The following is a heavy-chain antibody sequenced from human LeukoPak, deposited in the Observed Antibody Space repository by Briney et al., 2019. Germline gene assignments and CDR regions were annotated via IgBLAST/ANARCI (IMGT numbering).Heavy chain of an antibody. J-gene: IGHJ5*02. CDR1: GGSVGSFS. CDR3: ARAVGYYGSGTSGEEWFDP. Sequence: SETLSLTCKVSGGSVGSFSWSWIRQSPGKGLEWIGFIYYNGSTSYDPSLKSRVTISVDRSKSQFSLRLSSVTAADTALYYCARAVGYYGSGTSGEEWFDPWGQGTLVTVSS. V-gene: IGHV4-59*08. D-gene: IGHD3-10*01. CDR2: IYYNGST.